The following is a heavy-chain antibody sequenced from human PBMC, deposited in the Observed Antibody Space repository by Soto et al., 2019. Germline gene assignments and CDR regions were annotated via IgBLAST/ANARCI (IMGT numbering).Heavy chain of an antibody. CDR2: INAGNGNT. Sequence: ASVKVSCKASGYTFTSYAMHWVRQAPGQRLEWMGWINAGNGNTKYSQKFQGRVTITRDTSASTAYMELISLRSEDTAVYYCARDLFMGRPSWSILTAPLDPWGQGTLVTVSS. J-gene: IGHJ5*02. CDR1: GYTFTSYA. CDR3: ARDLFMGRPSWSILTAPLDP. V-gene: IGHV1-3*01. D-gene: IGHD2-8*02.